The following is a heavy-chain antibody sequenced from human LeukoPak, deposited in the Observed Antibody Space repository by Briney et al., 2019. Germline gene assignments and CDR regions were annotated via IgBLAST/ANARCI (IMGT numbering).Heavy chain of an antibody. V-gene: IGHV3-9*01. Sequence: GRSLRLSCAASGFTFDNYAMHWVRQAPGKGLEWVSSIRWNSGSIGYADSVKGRFTISRDNAKNSLYLQMNSLRAEDTALYYCAKSFGGGYDESYYFDYWGQGTLVTVSS. CDR1: GFTFDNYA. J-gene: IGHJ4*02. CDR3: AKSFGGGYDESYYFDY. CDR2: IRWNSGSI. D-gene: IGHD5-12*01.